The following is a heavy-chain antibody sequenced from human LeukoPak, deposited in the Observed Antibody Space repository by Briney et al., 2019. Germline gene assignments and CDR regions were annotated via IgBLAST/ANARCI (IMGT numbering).Heavy chain of an antibody. CDR3: TREDRLDY. J-gene: IGHJ4*02. Sequence: GGSLRLSCAASGFVFSSYEMNWVRQAPGKGLEWVGFIRSKAYGGTTEHAASVKGRFTISRDDSKSIAYLQMNSLKTEDTAVYYCTREDRLDYWGQGTLVTVSS. D-gene: IGHD2-15*01. V-gene: IGHV3-49*04. CDR1: GFVFSSYE. CDR2: IRSKAYGGTT.